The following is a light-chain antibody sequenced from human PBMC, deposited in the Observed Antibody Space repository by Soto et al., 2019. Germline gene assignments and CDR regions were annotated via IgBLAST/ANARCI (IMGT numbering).Light chain of an antibody. CDR2: GAS. CDR1: QSVSSNY. Sequence: EIVLTQSPGTLSLSPGERATLSCRASQSVSSNYLAWYQQKPGQAPRLLIYGASSRATGIPDRFSGSGSGTYFTLTISRLEPEDFGVYYCQQYVSLFTFGPGTKVDIK. V-gene: IGKV3-20*01. J-gene: IGKJ3*01. CDR3: QQYVSLFT.